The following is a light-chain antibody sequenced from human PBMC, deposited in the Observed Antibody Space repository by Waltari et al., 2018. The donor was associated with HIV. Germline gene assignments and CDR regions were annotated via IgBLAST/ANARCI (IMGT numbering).Light chain of an antibody. CDR3: AAWDDSLNGWV. CDR2: DNN. CDR1: SSNIGSNT. V-gene: IGLV1-44*01. Sequence: QSVLTQPPSASGTPGQRVTISCSGSSSNIGSNTINWYQQLPGTAPQLLIFDNNQRPSGVPDRFSGSKSGASASLAIGGLQSEDEADYFCAAWDDSLNGWVFGGGTKLTVL. J-gene: IGLJ3*02.